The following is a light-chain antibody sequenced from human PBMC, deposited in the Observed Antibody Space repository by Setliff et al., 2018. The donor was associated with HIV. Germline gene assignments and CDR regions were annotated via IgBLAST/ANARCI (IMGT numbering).Light chain of an antibody. Sequence: DIGLTQSPDSLSLSVGETATIDCKSTQNLFFITNTKHYLSWYQRKPGQPPKLLIYWGSTRASGVPARFSGSGSGTHYTLTISGLQAEDVAVYYCQQYFHSRTFGQGTK. V-gene: IGKV4-1*01. CDR1: QNLFFITNTKHY. CDR2: WGS. CDR3: QQYFHSRT. J-gene: IGKJ1*01.